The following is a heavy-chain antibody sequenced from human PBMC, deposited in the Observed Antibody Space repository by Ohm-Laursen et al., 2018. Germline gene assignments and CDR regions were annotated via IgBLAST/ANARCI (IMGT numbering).Heavy chain of an antibody. V-gene: IGHV3-23*01. CDR2: VTGSADRT. CDR1: GFIFSSYA. J-gene: IGHJ4*02. D-gene: IGHD3-3*01. Sequence: SLRLSCAASGFIFSSYAMSWVRQAPGKGLEWVSGVTGSADRTYYADSVKGRFTISRDNAKNTLYLQMNSLRVEDTAVYYCASGSLLTYYDFWSGDYFDYWGQGTLITVSS. CDR3: ASGSLLTYYDFWSGDYFDY.